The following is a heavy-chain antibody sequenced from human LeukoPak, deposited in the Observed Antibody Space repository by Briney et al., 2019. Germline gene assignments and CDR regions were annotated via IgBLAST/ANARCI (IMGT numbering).Heavy chain of an antibody. CDR1: GFTFGDYA. CDR3: TRVGDSITFLGVTDLFDI. CDR2: IRSKAYGGTT. Sequence: PGGSLRLSCTASGFTFGDYAMSWFRQAPGKGLEWVGFIRSKAYGGTTEYAASVKGRFTISRDDSKSIAYLQMNSLKTEDTAVYYCTRVGDSITFLGVTDLFDIGGKGKMATF. J-gene: IGHJ3*02. V-gene: IGHV3-49*03. D-gene: IGHD3-3*01.